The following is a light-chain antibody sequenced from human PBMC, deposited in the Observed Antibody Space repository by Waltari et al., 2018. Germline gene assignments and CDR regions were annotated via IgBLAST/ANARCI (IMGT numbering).Light chain of an antibody. CDR1: NIGSKT. J-gene: IGLJ2*01. V-gene: IGLV3-21*04. Sequence: SYVLTQSPSVSVAPGETARITCGGDNIGSKTVDWYQQKPGQAPVLAMFFNSDRPSGIPERFSGSNSGSTATLTISRVEAGDEADYYCQLWDSSTDHVVFGGGTKLTVL. CDR3: QLWDSSTDHVV. CDR2: FNS.